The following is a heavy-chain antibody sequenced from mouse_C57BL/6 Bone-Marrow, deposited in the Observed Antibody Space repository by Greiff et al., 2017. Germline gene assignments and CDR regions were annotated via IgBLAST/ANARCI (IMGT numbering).Heavy chain of an antibody. J-gene: IGHJ2*01. V-gene: IGHV5-4*03. Sequence: EVKVVESGGGLVKPGGSLKLSCAASGFTFSSYAMSWVRQTPEKRLEWVATISDGGSYTYYPDNVKGRFTISRDNAKNNLYLQMSHLKSEDAAMYYCARARDGDFDYGGQGTTLTVSS. CDR2: ISDGGSYT. CDR3: ARARDGDFDY. D-gene: IGHD3-3*01. CDR1: GFTFSSYA.